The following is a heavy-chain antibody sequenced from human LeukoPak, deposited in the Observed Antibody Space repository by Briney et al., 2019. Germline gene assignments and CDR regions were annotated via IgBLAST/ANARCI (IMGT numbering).Heavy chain of an antibody. CDR3: AKRGVVIRVILVGFHKEAYYFDS. V-gene: IGHV3-23*01. Sequence: GGSLRLSCAVSGITLSNYGMSWVRQAPGKGREGVAGISGSGGSTNYADSVKGRFTISRDNPKNTLFLQMNSLRAEDTAVYFCAKRGVVIRVILVGFHKEAYYFDSWGQGALVTVSS. CDR1: GITLSNYG. J-gene: IGHJ4*02. CDR2: ISGSGGST. D-gene: IGHD3-22*01.